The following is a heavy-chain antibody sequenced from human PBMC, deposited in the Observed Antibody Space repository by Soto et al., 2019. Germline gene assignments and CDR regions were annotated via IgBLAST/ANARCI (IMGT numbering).Heavy chain of an antibody. D-gene: IGHD2-15*01. CDR2: ISGIGVST. Sequence: GGSLRLSCAASGFTFSSYAMSWVRQAPGKGMEWVAAISGIGVSTYYADSVKGRFTISRDNSKNTLYLQMNSLRAEDAAVYYCAKDLVGSNADYFDYWGQGTLVTVSS. CDR1: GFTFSSYA. J-gene: IGHJ4*02. CDR3: AKDLVGSNADYFDY. V-gene: IGHV3-23*01.